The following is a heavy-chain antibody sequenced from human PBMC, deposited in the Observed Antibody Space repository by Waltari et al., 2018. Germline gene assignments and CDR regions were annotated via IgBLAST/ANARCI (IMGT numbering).Heavy chain of an antibody. CDR1: GYTLTKFS. V-gene: IGHV1-24*01. CDR2: FDPEDGET. CDR3: ATLIPIYDY. D-gene: IGHD2-2*02. J-gene: IGHJ4*02. Sequence: QFRLVQSGAEVKKPGPSVKVSCKVSGYTLTKFSIHWVRQAPGKGLEWMGGFDPEDGETIYAQKFQGRVTMTEDTSTDTAYMELSSLRSEDTAVYYCATLIPIYDYWGQGTLVTVSS.